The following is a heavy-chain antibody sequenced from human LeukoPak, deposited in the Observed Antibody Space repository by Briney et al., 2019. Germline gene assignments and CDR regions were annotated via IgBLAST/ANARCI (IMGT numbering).Heavy chain of an antibody. D-gene: IGHD4-17*01. J-gene: IGHJ2*01. CDR2: INPSGGST. V-gene: IGHV1-46*01. CDR1: GYTFTSYY. CDR3: ARGEEVGDYPRLFWYFDL. Sequence: ASVTVSCKASGYTFTSYYMHWVRQAPGQGLEWMGIINPSGGSTSYAQKFQGRVTMTRDMSTSTVYMELSSLRSEDTAVYYCARGEEVGDYPRLFWYFDLWGRGTLVTVSS.